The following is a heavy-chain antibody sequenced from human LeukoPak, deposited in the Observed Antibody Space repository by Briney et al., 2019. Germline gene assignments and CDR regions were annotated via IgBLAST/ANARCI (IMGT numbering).Heavy chain of an antibody. Sequence: SETLSLTCAVYGGSFSGYYWSWIRQPPRKGLEWIGEINHSGSTNYNPSLKSRVTISVDTSKSQFSLKLSSVTAADTAVYYCARNFWTRYYGYWGQGTLVTVSS. CDR2: INHSGST. CDR3: ARNFWTRYYGY. V-gene: IGHV4-34*01. D-gene: IGHD3/OR15-3a*01. J-gene: IGHJ4*02. CDR1: GGSFSGYY.